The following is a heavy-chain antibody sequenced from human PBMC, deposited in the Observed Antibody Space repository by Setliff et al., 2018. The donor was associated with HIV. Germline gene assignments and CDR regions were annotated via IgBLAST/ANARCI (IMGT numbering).Heavy chain of an antibody. CDR3: AKDYYDGNGYYYYFDY. CDR1: GFTFSSYW. V-gene: IGHV3-74*01. Sequence: TGGSLRLSCAASGFTFSSYWMHWVRQAPGKGLVWVSRINSDGSSTSYADSVKGRFAISRDNSKSTLNLQMTSLRAEDTAVYYCAKDYYDGNGYYYYFDYWGQGTLVTVSS. J-gene: IGHJ4*02. D-gene: IGHD3-22*01. CDR2: INSDGSST.